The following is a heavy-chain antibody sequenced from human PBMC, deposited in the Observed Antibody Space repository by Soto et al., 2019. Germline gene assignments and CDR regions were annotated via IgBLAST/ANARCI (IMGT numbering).Heavy chain of an antibody. CDR1: GFTVSNNY. Sequence: RWSLRLSCVASGFTVSNNYMSWFRQAPGRGLEWVSAISNTGSTYYAGSVKGRSTISRDSSTNTLYLEVNSLRADDTAVYYCAKVNVVVVAATFEYEYYFDYWGQGTLVTVSS. J-gene: IGHJ4*02. CDR2: ISNTGST. V-gene: IGHV3-53*01. CDR3: AKVNVVVVAATFEYEYYFDY. D-gene: IGHD2-15*01.